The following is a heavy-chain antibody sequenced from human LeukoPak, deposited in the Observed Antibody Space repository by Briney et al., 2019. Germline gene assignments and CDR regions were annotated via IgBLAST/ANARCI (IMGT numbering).Heavy chain of an antibody. J-gene: IGHJ4*02. CDR1: GYTFTSYG. CDR2: ISAYNGNT. Sequence: ASVKVSCKASGYTFTSYGISWVRQAPGQGLEWMGWISAYNGNTNYAQRLQGRVTMTTDTSTSTAYIELRSRRSHDTAVYYCARDVLDTAMATHYWERGTLDSVFS. CDR3: ARDVLDTAMATHY. D-gene: IGHD5-18*01. V-gene: IGHV1-18*01.